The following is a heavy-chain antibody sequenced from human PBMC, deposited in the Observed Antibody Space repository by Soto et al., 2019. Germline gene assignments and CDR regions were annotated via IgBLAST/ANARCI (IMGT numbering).Heavy chain of an antibody. D-gene: IGHD6-6*01. J-gene: IGHJ4*02. V-gene: IGHV1-69*13. CDR3: ARIAASYSSSSNFDY. CDR2: IIPIFGTA. Sequence: GASVKVSCKASGGTFSSYAISWVRQAPGQGLEWMGGIIPIFGTANYAQKFQGRVTITADESTSTAYVELSSLRSEDTAVYYCARIAASYSSSSNFDYWGQGTLVTVSS. CDR1: GGTFSSYA.